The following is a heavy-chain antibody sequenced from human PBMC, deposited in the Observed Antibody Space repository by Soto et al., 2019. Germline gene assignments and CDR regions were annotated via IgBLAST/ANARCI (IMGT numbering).Heavy chain of an antibody. D-gene: IGHD3-22*01. J-gene: IGHJ4*02. CDR3: AKGYYYDSSAYHHGH. CDR2: ISWNSGSI. V-gene: IGHV3-9*01. Sequence: GGSLRLSCAASGFTFDDYAMHWVRQAPGKGLEWVSGISWNSGSIGYADSVKGRFTISRDNAKNPLYLQMNSLRAEDTALYYCAKGYYYDSSAYHHGHWGQGTLVTVSS. CDR1: GFTFDDYA.